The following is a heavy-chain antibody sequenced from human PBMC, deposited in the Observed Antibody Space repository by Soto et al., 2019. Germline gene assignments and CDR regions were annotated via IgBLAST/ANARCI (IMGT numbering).Heavy chain of an antibody. J-gene: IGHJ6*02. D-gene: IGHD3-22*01. CDR3: ASQGDYYDSSGYYSRGGTGAMDV. CDR2: ISRSSSYI. V-gene: IGHV3-21*01. Sequence: EVQLVESGGGLVKPGGSPRLSCAASGFTFSSYSMNWVRQAPGKGPEWVSSISRSSSYIHYADSVKGRFTISRDNAKNSLYLQMNSLTADDTAAYYCASQGDYYDSSGYYSRGGTGAMDVWGQGTTVTVSS. CDR1: GFTFSSYS.